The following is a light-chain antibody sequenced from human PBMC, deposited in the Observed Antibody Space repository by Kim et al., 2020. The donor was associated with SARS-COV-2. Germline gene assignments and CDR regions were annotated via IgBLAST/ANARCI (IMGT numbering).Light chain of an antibody. CDR3: CSSAGRYRV. CDR2: AVT. Sequence: PGQAVTISCAGTNSDVVGHNYVSWYQQRPGKAPKLMIYAVTKRPSGVPDRFSGSKSVNTASLTISGLQAEDEADYYCCSSAGRYRVFGGGTQLTVL. CDR1: NSDVVGHNY. V-gene: IGLV2-11*01. J-gene: IGLJ3*02.